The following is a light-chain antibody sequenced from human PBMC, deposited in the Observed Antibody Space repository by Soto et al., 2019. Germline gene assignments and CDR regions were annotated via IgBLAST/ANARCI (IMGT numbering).Light chain of an antibody. V-gene: IGKV3-20*01. CDR1: QSVSSSY. CDR2: GAS. CDR3: QQYGSSPSIT. J-gene: IGKJ5*01. Sequence: EFVLTQSPCTLSLSPGERATLSCRASQSVSSSYLAWYQQKPGQAPRLLIYGASSRATGIPDRFSGSGSGTDFTLTISRLEPEDFAVYYCQQYGSSPSITFGQGTRLEIK.